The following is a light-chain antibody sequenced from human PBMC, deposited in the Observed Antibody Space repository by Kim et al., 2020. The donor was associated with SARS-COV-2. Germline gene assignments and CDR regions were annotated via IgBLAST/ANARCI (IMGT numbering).Light chain of an antibody. V-gene: IGLV2-14*04. J-gene: IGLJ3*02. Sequence: GQSINMSCTGTRSDVGGYNYVSWYQQHPGKDPKLMVYAVSKRPSGVSNRFSGSKSGNTASLTISGLQAEDEADYYCTSYTSNITWVFGGGTQLTVL. CDR1: RSDVGGYNY. CDR3: TSYTSNITWV. CDR2: AVS.